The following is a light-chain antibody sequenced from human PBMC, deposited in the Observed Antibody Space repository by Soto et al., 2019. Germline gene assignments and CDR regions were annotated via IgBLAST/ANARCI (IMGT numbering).Light chain of an antibody. CDR1: SSNIGSNT. Sequence: QSALTQPPSASGTPGQRVTISCSGSSSNIGSNTVNWYQQLPGTAPKLLIYSNNQRPSGAPDRVSGSKSGTSASLAISGLQSEDEADYYCAAWDDSLNGYYVFENRTKVTLL. V-gene: IGLV1-44*01. CDR2: SNN. J-gene: IGLJ1*01. CDR3: AAWDDSLNGYYV.